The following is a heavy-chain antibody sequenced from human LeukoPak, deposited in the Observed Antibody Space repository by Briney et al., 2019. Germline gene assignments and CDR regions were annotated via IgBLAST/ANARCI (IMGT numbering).Heavy chain of an antibody. Sequence: SSETLSLTCAVYGGSFSGYYWSWIRQPPGKGLEWIGEINHSGSTNYNPSLKSRVTISVDTSKNQFSLKLSSVTAADTAVYYCARHVTYSGSYYYFDYWGQGTLVTVSS. D-gene: IGHD1-26*01. CDR1: GGSFSGYY. CDR3: ARHVTYSGSYYYFDY. CDR2: INHSGST. V-gene: IGHV4-34*01. J-gene: IGHJ4*02.